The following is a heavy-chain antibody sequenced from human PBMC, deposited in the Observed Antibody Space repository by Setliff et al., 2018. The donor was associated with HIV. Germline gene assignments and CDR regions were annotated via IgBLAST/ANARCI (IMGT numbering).Heavy chain of an antibody. CDR1: RGSFSHYY. D-gene: IGHD3-9*01. CDR3: ARVRFDFDNVRCFDL. V-gene: IGHV4-34*01. Sequence: SETLSLTCAVYRGSFSHYYWTWIRQSPGKGLEWIAEINQERTTFYNPSLKSRVTMSLDTSRNEVSLRLSSVTAADTATYFCARVRFDFDNVRCFDLWGPGTLVTVSS. J-gene: IGHJ2*01. CDR2: INQERTT.